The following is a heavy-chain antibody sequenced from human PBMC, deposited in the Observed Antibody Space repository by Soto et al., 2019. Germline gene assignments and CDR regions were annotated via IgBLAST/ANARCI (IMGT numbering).Heavy chain of an antibody. J-gene: IGHJ6*03. CDR2: ISSSSSTI. CDR1: GFTFSSYS. Sequence: HPGGSLRLSCAASGFTFSSYSMNWVRQAPGKGLEWVSYISSSSSTIYYADSVKGRFTISRDNAKNSLYLQMNSLRAEDTAVYYCARGMVVPNYYYYYYYMDVWGKGTTVTVSS. D-gene: IGHD3-10*01. V-gene: IGHV3-48*01. CDR3: ARGMVVPNYYYYYYYMDV.